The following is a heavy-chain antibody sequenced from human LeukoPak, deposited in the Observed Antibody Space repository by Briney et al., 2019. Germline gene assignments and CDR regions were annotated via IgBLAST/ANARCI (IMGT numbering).Heavy chain of an antibody. Sequence: PGGSLRLSCAASGSTFSSYSMNWVRQAPGKGLEWVSSISSSSSYIYYADSVKGRFTISRDNAKNLLYLQMNSLRAEDTAVYYCARKYYYDSSGYWGFDPWGQGTLVTVSS. CDR2: ISSSSSYI. CDR3: ARKYYYDSSGYWGFDP. CDR1: GSTFSSYS. V-gene: IGHV3-21*01. D-gene: IGHD3-22*01. J-gene: IGHJ5*02.